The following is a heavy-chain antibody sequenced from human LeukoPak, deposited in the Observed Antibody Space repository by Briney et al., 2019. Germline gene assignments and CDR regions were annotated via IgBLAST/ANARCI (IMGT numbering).Heavy chain of an antibody. Sequence: PSETLSLTCAVYGGSYSGYYWSWIRQPPGKGLEWIGEINHSGSTNYNPSLKSRVTISVDTSKNQFSLKLSSVTAADTAVYYCARGGLGSGCFETRGYFDYGGRETRATVSS. CDR1: GGSYSGYY. J-gene: IGHJ4*02. CDR3: ARGGLGSGCFETRGYFDY. V-gene: IGHV4-34*01. D-gene: IGHD3-22*01. CDR2: INHSGST.